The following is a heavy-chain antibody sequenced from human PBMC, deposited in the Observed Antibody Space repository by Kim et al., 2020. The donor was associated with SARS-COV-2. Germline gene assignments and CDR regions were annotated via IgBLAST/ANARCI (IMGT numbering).Heavy chain of an antibody. CDR3: ARGNLNFDY. V-gene: IGHV1-8*01. D-gene: IGHD1-20*01. CDR2: GKT. J-gene: IGHJ4*02. Sequence: GKTGQAQKFQGRVTMTRNTSISTAYMELSSLRSEDTAVYYCARGNLNFDYWGQGTLVTVSS.